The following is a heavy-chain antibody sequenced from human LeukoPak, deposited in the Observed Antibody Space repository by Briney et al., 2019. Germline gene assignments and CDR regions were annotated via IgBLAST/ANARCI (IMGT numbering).Heavy chain of an antibody. CDR2: IYYSGST. Sequence: PSQTLSLTCTVSGGSISSGDYYWSWIRLPPGKGLEWIGYIYYSGSTYYNPSLKSRVTISVDTSKNQFSLKLSSVTAADTAVYYCAREEIWFGELSGFDYWGQGTLVTVSS. V-gene: IGHV4-30-4*01. D-gene: IGHD3-10*01. J-gene: IGHJ4*02. CDR1: GGSISSGDYY. CDR3: AREEIWFGELSGFDY.